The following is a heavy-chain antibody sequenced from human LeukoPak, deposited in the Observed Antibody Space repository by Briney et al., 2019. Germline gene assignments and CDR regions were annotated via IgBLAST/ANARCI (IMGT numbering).Heavy chain of an antibody. CDR2: ISSTRSAI. CDR3: AREMATILHYYGMDV. V-gene: IGHV3-48*04. CDR1: GFTFSSYS. D-gene: IGHD5-24*01. J-gene: IGHJ6*02. Sequence: GGSLRLSCAASGFTFSSYSLNWVRPAPGKGLEWLSYISSTRSAIYYADSLKGRFTISRDNPKNSLYLQMNSLRAEDTAVYYCAREMATILHYYGMDVWGQGTTVTVSS.